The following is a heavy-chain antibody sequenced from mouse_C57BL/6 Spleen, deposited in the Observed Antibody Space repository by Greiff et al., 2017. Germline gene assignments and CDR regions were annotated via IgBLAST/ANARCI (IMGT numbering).Heavy chain of an antibody. CDR3: ARGGTTVVSFDY. J-gene: IGHJ2*01. D-gene: IGHD1-1*01. V-gene: IGHV1-47*01. CDR1: GYTFTTYP. CDR2: FHPYNDDT. Sequence: VQVVESGAELVKPGASVKMSCKASGYTFTTYPIEWMKQNHGKSLEWIGNFHPYNDDTKYNEKFKGKATLTVEKSSSTVYLELSRLTSDDSAVYYCARGGTTVVSFDYWGQGTTLTVSS.